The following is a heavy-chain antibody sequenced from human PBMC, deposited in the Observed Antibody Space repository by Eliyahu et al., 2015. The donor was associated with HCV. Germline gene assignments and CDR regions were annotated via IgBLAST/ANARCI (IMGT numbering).Heavy chain of an antibody. J-gene: IGHJ4*02. CDR2: IKSITDGGAI. D-gene: IGHD6-19*01. Sequence: EVQLVESGGGLVKPGGSLRLSCAASGFTVTDAWMNWVRQTPGKGLGWVGRIKSITDGGAIEYPAPVRGRFSVSRDASQNTFYLQMNSLRTEDTGVYYCVTDLALAGRNYFDYWGQGTLVTVSS. V-gene: IGHV3-15*07. CDR1: GFTVTDAW. CDR3: VTDLALAGRNYFDY.